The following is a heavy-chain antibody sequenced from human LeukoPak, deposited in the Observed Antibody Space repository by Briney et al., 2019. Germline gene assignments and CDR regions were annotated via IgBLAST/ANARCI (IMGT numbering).Heavy chain of an antibody. D-gene: IGHD6-13*01. CDR2: IYTSGST. V-gene: IGHV4-4*07. CDR3: ARDSEYSSSWYEAFDY. CDR1: GGSISIYY. Sequence: PSETLSLTCTVSGGSISIYYWRLIRQPAGKGLEWIGRIYTSGSTNYNPSLKSRVTMSVDTSKNQFSLKLSSVTAADTAVYYCARDSEYSSSWYEAFDYWGQGTLVTVSS. J-gene: IGHJ4*02.